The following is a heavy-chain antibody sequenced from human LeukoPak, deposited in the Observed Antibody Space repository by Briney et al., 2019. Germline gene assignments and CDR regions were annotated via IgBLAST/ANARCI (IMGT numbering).Heavy chain of an antibody. D-gene: IGHD2-15*01. CDR2: ISYDGSSK. CDR1: GFTFSSYG. Sequence: AGSLRLSCAASGFTFSSYGMHWVRQAPGKGLEWMAVISYDGSSKYYADSVKGRFTISRDNSKNTLYLQMNSLRAEDTAVYYCAGELGYCSGASCYFKYYGMDVWGQGTTVTVFS. CDR3: AGELGYCSGASCYFKYYGMDV. J-gene: IGHJ6*02. V-gene: IGHV3-30*03.